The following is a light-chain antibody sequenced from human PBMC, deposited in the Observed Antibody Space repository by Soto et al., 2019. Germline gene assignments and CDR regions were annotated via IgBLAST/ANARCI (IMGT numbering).Light chain of an antibody. J-gene: IGKJ4*01. Sequence: DIQLTQSPSFLSASVGDRVTVTCRASQGINSYLAWYQQKPGKAPKLLIYTASTLQSGVPSRFSGSGSGTEFTLTITSLQPEDFAAYYCQQLYSYPLTFGGGTNVDIK. CDR2: TAS. CDR3: QQLYSYPLT. CDR1: QGINSY. V-gene: IGKV1-9*01.